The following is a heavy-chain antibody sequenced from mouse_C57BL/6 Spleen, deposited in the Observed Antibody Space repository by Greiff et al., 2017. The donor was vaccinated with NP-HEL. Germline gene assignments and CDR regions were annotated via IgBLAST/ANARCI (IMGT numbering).Heavy chain of an antibody. CDR3: AKGIYYYGSSYGDSAMDY. CDR1: GYTFTDYN. Sequence: EVQLQQSGPELVKPGASVKMSCKASGYTFTDYNMHWVKQSHGKSLEWIGYINPNNGGTSYNQKFKGKATLTVNKSSSTAYMELRSLTSEDSAVYYCAKGIYYYGSSYGDSAMDYWGQGTSVTVSS. CDR2: INPNNGGT. V-gene: IGHV1-22*01. D-gene: IGHD1-1*01. J-gene: IGHJ4*01.